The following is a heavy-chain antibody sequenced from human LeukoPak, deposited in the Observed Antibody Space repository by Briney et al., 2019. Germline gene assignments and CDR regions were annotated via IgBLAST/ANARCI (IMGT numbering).Heavy chain of an antibody. V-gene: IGHV1-69*01. Sequence: SVKVSCKASGGTFSSYAISWVRQAPGQGLEWMGGIIPIFGTANYAQKFRGRVTITADESTSTAYMELSSLRSEDTAVYYCARDYYDSSSYDLYYFDYWGQGTLVTVSS. CDR2: IIPIFGTA. CDR3: ARDYYDSSSYDLYYFDY. D-gene: IGHD3-22*01. J-gene: IGHJ4*02. CDR1: GGTFSSYA.